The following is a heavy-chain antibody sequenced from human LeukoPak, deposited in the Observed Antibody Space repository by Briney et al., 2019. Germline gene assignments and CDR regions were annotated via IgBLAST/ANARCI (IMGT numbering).Heavy chain of an antibody. J-gene: IGHJ4*02. CDR2: IYHSGST. CDR3: ARRRYFDY. V-gene: IGHV4-38-2*02. CDR1: GYSLTSGYY. Sequence: SETLSLTCTVSGYSLTSGYYGGWIRQPPGEGLEWVGSIYHSGSTNYNPSLKSRVTISVDTSKNQFSLKLSSVTAADTAVYYCARRRYFDYWGQGTLVTVSS.